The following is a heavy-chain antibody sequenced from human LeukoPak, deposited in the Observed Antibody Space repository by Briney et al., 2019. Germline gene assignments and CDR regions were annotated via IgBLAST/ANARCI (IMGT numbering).Heavy chain of an antibody. D-gene: IGHD3-16*01. V-gene: IGHV1-69*05. Sequence: SVKVSCKTSGYTFTYYVISWVRQAPGQGLEWMGGIIPIFGTANYAQKFQGRVTITTDESTSTAYMELSSLRSEDTAVYYCAVKSQIAGGSFDYWGQGTLVTVSS. CDR3: AVKSQIAGGSFDY. J-gene: IGHJ4*02. CDR2: IIPIFGTA. CDR1: GYTFTYYV.